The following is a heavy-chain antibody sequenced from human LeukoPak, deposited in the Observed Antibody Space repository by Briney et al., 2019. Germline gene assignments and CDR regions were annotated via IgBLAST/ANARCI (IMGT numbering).Heavy chain of an antibody. CDR3: ARDKGMVRGVIGY. D-gene: IGHD3-10*01. V-gene: IGHV3-21*01. Sequence: PGGSLRLSCAASGFTFSGYSMNWVRQAPGKGLEWVSSTSSSSSYIYYADSVKGRFTISRDNAKNSLYLQMNSLRAEDTAVYYCARDKGMVRGVIGYWGQGTLVTVSS. CDR2: TSSSSSYI. J-gene: IGHJ4*02. CDR1: GFTFSGYS.